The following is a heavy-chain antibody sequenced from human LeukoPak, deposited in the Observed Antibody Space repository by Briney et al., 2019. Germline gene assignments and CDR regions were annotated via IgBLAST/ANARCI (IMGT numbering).Heavy chain of an antibody. CDR1: GYTFTGYY. V-gene: IGHV1-2*06. Sequence: ASVKVSCKAPGYTFTGYYMHWVRQAPGQGLEWMGRVNPNSGGTNYAQKFQGRVTMTRDTSISTAYMELSRLRSDDTAVYYCARDGGLYCSGGSCYAKNNWFDPWGQGTLVTVSS. D-gene: IGHD2-15*01. CDR2: VNPNSGGT. J-gene: IGHJ5*02. CDR3: ARDGGLYCSGGSCYAKNNWFDP.